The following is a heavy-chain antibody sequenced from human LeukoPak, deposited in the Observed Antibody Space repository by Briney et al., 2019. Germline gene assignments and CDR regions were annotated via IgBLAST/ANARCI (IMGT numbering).Heavy chain of an antibody. V-gene: IGHV1-69*13. Sequence: ASVKVSCKASGGTFSSYAISWVRQAPGQGLEWMGGIIPIFGTANYAQKFQGRVTITADESTSTAYMELSSLRSEDTAVYYCARTYYYGSGSYRIWGQGTMVTVSS. CDR1: GGTFSSYA. D-gene: IGHD3-10*01. J-gene: IGHJ3*02. CDR2: IIPIFGTA. CDR3: ARTYYYGSGSYRI.